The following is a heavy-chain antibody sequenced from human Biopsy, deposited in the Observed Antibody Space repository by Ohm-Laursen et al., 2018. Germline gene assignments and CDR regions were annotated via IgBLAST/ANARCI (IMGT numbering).Heavy chain of an antibody. CDR2: IIPILHVP. J-gene: IGHJ4*02. CDR3: ASLEDRAFDK. CDR1: GGTLITYA. Sequence: SVKVSCKASGGTLITYAIRWVRQAPGQGLEWMGRIIPILHVPTYAQSFQGRVTISADKSTSTAYMKLSGLRSEDTAVYYCASLEDRAFDKWGQGTLVTVSS. V-gene: IGHV1-69*04.